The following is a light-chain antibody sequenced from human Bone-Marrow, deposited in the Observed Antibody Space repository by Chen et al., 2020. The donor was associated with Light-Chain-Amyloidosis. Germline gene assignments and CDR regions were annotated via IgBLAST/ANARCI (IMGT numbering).Light chain of an antibody. V-gene: IGLV3-25*03. J-gene: IGLJ2*01. CDR2: RDT. CDR3: QAADSSGTYEGI. Sequence: SYELTQPPSVSVSPGQTARITCSGDDLPTKYAYWYQQKPGQAPVLVIHRDTERPSGLTERFSGSSSGNTATLTISGCQAEDEADYHCQAADSSGTYEGIFGGGTKLTVL. CDR1: DLPTKY.